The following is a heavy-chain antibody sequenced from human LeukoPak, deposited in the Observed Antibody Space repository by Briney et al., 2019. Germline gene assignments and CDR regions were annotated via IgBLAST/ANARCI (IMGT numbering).Heavy chain of an antibody. CDR3: ARSWARAQNLDS. CDR2: IYTGDSDT. J-gene: IGHJ4*02. Sequence: SLKISCWGAAYSFSSYCTIWLRRKPPEGGVWWVIIYTGDSDTRYNPSFQGQVTISADKSISTAYLQWSSLKAADTAMYYCARSWARAQNLDSWGQGTLVTVSS. V-gene: IGHV5-51*02. CDR1: AYSFSSYC. D-gene: IGHD3-16*01.